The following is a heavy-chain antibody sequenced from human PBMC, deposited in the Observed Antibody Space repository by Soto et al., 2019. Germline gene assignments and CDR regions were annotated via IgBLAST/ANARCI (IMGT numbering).Heavy chain of an antibody. D-gene: IGHD3-16*01. CDR2: TIPIFGTA. CDR1: GGTFSSYA. Sequence: SVKVSCKASGGTFSSYAISWVRQAPGQGLEWMGGTIPIFGTANYAQKFQGRVTVTADESTSTAYMELSSLRSEDTAVYYCARDYESGPNAFDIWGQGTMVTVSS. J-gene: IGHJ3*02. CDR3: ARDYESGPNAFDI. V-gene: IGHV1-69*13.